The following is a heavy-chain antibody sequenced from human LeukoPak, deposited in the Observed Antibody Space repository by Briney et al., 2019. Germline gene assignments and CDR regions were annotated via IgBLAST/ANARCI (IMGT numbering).Heavy chain of an antibody. CDR3: VRDDYLGY. Sequence: GGSLRLSCAGSGFTISSYWMAWVRQAPGRGLEWVAHIKEDGSGKNYVDLVKGRFTISRDNAKSSVYLQMNSLRVEDTAVYYCVRDDYLGYWGQGRLVTV. J-gene: IGHJ4*02. V-gene: IGHV3-7*05. CDR2: IKEDGSGK. CDR1: GFTISSYW. D-gene: IGHD3-16*01.